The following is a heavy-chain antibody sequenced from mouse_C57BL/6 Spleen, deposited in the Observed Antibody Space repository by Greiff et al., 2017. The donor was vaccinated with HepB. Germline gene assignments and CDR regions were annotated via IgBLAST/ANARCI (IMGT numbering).Heavy chain of an antibody. D-gene: IGHD2-1*01. CDR1: GYTFTDYY. J-gene: IGHJ4*01. Sequence: EVKLMESGPVLVKPGASVKMSCKASGYTFTDYYMNWVKQSHGKSLEWIGVINPYNGGTSYNQKFKGKATLTVDKSSSTAYMELNSLTSEDSAVYYCARTNYPYAMDYWGQGTSVTVSS. CDR3: ARTNYPYAMDY. CDR2: INPYNGGT. V-gene: IGHV1-19*01.